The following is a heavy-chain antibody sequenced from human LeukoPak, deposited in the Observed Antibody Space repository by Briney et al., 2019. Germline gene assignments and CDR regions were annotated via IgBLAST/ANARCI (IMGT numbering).Heavy chain of an antibody. CDR3: ARLLVGNWNVYFHY. Sequence: GESLKISCKGSGYSFANYWIGWVRQMPGKGLEWMGAIYPGDSNTRYSPSFQGQVTISADKSISTAYLQWSSLKASDTAMYYCARLLVGNWNVYFHYWGQGTLVTVSS. CDR2: IYPGDSNT. J-gene: IGHJ4*02. V-gene: IGHV5-51*01. CDR1: GYSFANYW. D-gene: IGHD1-1*01.